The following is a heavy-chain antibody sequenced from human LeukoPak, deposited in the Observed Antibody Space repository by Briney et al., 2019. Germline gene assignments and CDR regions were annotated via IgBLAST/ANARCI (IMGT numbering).Heavy chain of an antibody. CDR2: IYPGDSDT. CDR1: GYSFTSYW. Sequence: GASLQISCKGSGYSFTSYWIGWVRQLPGKGLEWMGIIYPGDSDTRYSPSFQGQVTISADKSISTPYLQWSSLKASDTAMYYCARQLVRGVGYYGIDVWGKGTTVTVSS. CDR3: ARQLVRGVGYYGIDV. J-gene: IGHJ6*04. D-gene: IGHD3-10*01. V-gene: IGHV5-51*01.